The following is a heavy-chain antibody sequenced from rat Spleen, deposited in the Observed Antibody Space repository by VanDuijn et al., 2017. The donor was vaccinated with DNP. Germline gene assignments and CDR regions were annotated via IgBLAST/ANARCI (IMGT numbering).Heavy chain of an antibody. CDR2: IVYDGSGS. J-gene: IGHJ2*01. CDR3: KLGGAY. CDR1: GFTFSDYS. Sequence: EEQLVESGGGLVQPGRSLKLSCEASGFTFSDYSMAWVRQAPNKGLEWVATIVYDGSGSYYGDSVMGRFIISRDNAKNILYLQMDSLRSEDTATYYCKLGGAYWGQGVMVTVSS. D-gene: IGHD5-1*01. V-gene: IGHV5-7*01.